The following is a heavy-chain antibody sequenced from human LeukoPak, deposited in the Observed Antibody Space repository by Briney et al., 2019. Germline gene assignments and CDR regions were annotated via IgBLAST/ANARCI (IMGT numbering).Heavy chain of an antibody. CDR2: IYSGGST. V-gene: IGHV3-66*01. CDR1: GFTVSSNY. D-gene: IGHD2/OR15-2a*01. J-gene: IGHJ4*02. Sequence: GGSLRLSCAASGFTVSSNYMSWVRQAPGKGLERVSVIYSGGSTYYADSVKGRFTISRDNSKNTLYLQMNSLRAEDTAVYYCARTVRGNLDYWGQGTLVTVSS. CDR3: ARTVRGNLDY.